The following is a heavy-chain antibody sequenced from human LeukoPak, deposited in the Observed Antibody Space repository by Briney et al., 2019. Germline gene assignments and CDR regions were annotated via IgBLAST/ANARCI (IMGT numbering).Heavy chain of an antibody. Sequence: GGSLRLSCAASGFTFSSYEMNWVRQAPGKGLEWVSSISSSSSYIYYADSVKGRFTISRDNAKNSLYLQMNSLRAEDTAVYYCMYYYDSSGYYWDYWGQGTLVTVSS. V-gene: IGHV3-21*01. CDR2: ISSSSSYI. CDR1: GFTFSSYE. J-gene: IGHJ4*02. CDR3: MYYYDSSGYYWDY. D-gene: IGHD3-22*01.